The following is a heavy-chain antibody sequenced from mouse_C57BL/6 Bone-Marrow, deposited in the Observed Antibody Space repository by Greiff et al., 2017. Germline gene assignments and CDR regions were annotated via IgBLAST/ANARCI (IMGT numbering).Heavy chain of an antibody. D-gene: IGHD1-1*01. CDR1: GYTFTSYW. J-gene: IGHJ4*01. CDR2: IDPSDSYT. CDR3: ARESGSPYAMDY. V-gene: IGHV1-69*01. Sequence: QVQLKESGAELVMPGASVKLSCKASGYTFTSYWMHWVKQRPGQGLEWIGEIDPSDSYTNYNQKFKGKSTLTVDKSSSTAYMQLSSLTSEDSAVYYCARESGSPYAMDYWGQGTSVTVSS.